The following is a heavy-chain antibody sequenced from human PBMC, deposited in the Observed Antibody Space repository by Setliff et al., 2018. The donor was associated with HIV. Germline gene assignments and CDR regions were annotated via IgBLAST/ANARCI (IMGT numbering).Heavy chain of an antibody. CDR1: GGTFSSQA. CDR2: IIPMYGSV. V-gene: IGHV1-69*05. CDR3: ATFYDSGTLTSFDYGEYGGYYFDY. Sequence: SVKVSCKASGGTFSSQAINWVRQAPGQGLEWMGGIIPMYGSVDYAQKFQGRVTITTDESTSTAYMELSRLRSDDTAVYYCATFYDSGTLTSFDYGEYGGYYFDYWGQGTLVTVST. D-gene: IGHD4-17*01. J-gene: IGHJ4*02.